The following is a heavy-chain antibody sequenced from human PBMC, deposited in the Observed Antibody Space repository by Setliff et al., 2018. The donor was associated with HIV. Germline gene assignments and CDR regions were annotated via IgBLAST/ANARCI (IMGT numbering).Heavy chain of an antibody. CDR1: VESFSGFY. D-gene: IGHD3-10*01. V-gene: IGHV4-34*01. Sequence: SETLSLTCAVYVESFSGFYWSWIRLPPGKGLEWIGEINHSGSTNYNPSLKSRVTISVDTSKNQFSLKLSFVTAADTAVYYCARGWFGGYYFDYWGQGTLVTVSS. CDR3: ARGWFGGYYFDY. J-gene: IGHJ4*02. CDR2: INHSGST.